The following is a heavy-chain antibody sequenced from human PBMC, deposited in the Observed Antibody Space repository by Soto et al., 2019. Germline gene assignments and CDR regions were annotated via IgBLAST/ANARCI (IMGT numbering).Heavy chain of an antibody. CDR3: AKGFSYSVIDY. D-gene: IGHD5-18*01. Sequence: PSETLSLTCAVSGGSISSGGYSRSWIRQPPGKGLEWIGYIYHSGSTYYNPSLKGRFTISRDNSKNTLYLQMSSLRAEDTAVYYCAKGFSYSVIDYWGQGTLVTVSS. CDR2: IYHSGST. CDR1: GGSISSGGYS. J-gene: IGHJ4*02. V-gene: IGHV4-30-2*02.